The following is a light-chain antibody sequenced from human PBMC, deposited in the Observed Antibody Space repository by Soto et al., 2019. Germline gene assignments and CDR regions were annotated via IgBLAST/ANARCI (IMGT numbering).Light chain of an antibody. Sequence: EIVLTQSPGTLSLSPGERATLSCRASQSVSDSYLAWYQQKPGQAPRLLIYGASSRATGIPDRFSSSGSGTDFTLTINRLEPEDFAVYYCQQYGSSPITFGQGTRLEIK. J-gene: IGKJ5*01. CDR2: GAS. CDR1: QSVSDSY. CDR3: QQYGSSPIT. V-gene: IGKV3-20*01.